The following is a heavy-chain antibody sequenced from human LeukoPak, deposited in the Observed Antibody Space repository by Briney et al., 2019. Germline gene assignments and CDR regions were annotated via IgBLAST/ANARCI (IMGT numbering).Heavy chain of an antibody. V-gene: IGHV3-43*01. J-gene: IGHJ4*02. CDR1: GFTFDDYT. Sequence: PGGSLRLSCAASGFTFDDYTMHWVRQAPGKGLEWVSLINWDGGSTYYADSVKGRFTISRDSAKNSLYLQMNSLRGEDTAVYYCARDGPPVGAGDFDYWGQGTPVTVSS. CDR3: ARDGPPVGAGDFDY. D-gene: IGHD3-10*01. CDR2: INWDGGST.